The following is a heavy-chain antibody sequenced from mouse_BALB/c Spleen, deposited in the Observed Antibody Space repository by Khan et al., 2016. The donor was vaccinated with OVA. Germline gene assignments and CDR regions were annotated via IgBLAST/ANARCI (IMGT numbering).Heavy chain of an antibody. CDR2: IHPGGGYT. J-gene: IGHJ2*01. CDR3: AKGSRNDYYFDY. V-gene: IGHV1-63*02. CDR1: GYTFTNYW. Sequence: VQLVESRTELVRPWTSVKMSCKAAGYTFTNYWIGWVKQSPGHGLEWIGDIHPGGGYTYHYELIKVQTILTADDFYSTAYMQLSSLTSEDSAFYYCAKGSRNDYYFDYWGQGTTLTVSS.